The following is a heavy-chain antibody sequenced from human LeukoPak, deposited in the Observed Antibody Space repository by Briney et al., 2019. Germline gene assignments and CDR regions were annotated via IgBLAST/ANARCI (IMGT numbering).Heavy chain of an antibody. CDR3: GRGGELQPLDF. J-gene: IGHJ4*02. CDR2: IYTSGTT. V-gene: IGHV4-61*02. D-gene: IGHD1-26*01. CDR1: GGSISSGSYY. Sequence: SQTLSLTCSVSGGSISSGSYYWNWIRQPAGKGLDWIGRIYTSGTTNYNPSLKSRVSISMDTSKNQFSLKLSSVTAADMAVYYWGRGGELQPLDFWGQGTLVTVSS.